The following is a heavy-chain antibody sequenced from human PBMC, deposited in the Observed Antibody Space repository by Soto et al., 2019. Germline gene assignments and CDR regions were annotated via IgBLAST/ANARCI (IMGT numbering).Heavy chain of an antibody. V-gene: IGHV1-46*01. CDR1: GYTFTSYY. J-gene: IGHJ4*02. CDR2: INPSGGST. CDR3: ARATDDDYYDSSGYSY. D-gene: IGHD3-22*01. Sequence: ASVKVSCKASGYTFTSYYMHWVRQAPGQGLEWMGIINPSGGSTSYAQKFQGRVTMTRDTSTSTVYMELSSLRSEDTAVYYCARATDDDYYDSSGYSYWGQGTLVTVSS.